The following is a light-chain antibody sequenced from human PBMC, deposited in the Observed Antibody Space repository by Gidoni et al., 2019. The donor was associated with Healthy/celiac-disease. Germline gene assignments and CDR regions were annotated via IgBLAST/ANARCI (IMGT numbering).Light chain of an antibody. CDR2: KDS. CDR3: QSADSSGTYYG. J-gene: IGLJ1*01. CDR1: ALPKQY. V-gene: IGLV3-25*03. Sequence: SYELTQPPSVSVSPGQTARITCSGDALPKQYAYWYQQKPGHAPVLVIYKDSERPSGSPERCSGSSSGKTVTLTISGVQAEDEADYYGQSADSSGTYYGFGTGTKVTVL.